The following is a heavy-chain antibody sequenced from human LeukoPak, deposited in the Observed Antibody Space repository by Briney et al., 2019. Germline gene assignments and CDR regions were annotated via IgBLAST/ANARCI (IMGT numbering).Heavy chain of an antibody. CDR3: ARDRYCSSTSCYRPLDY. V-gene: IGHV1-2*02. Sequence: ASVKVCCKASGYTFTGYYMHWVRQAPGQGLEWMGWINPNSGGTNYAQKFQGRVTMTRDTSISTAYMELSRLRSDDTAVYYCARDRYCSSTSCYRPLDYWGQGTLVTVSS. D-gene: IGHD2-2*01. CDR2: INPNSGGT. CDR1: GYTFTGYY. J-gene: IGHJ4*02.